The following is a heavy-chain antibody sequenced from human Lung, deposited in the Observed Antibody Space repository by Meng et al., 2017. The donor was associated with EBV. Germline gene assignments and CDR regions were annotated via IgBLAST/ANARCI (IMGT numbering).Heavy chain of an antibody. CDR1: GFTFSSYG. D-gene: IGHD1-26*01. V-gene: IGHV3-30*03. J-gene: IGHJ4*02. CDR2: ISYDGSNK. CDR3: STNSGVTRPFDY. Sequence: VGLVGCVVQAGRSLRLSCASSGFTFSSYGMYWVRQAPGKGLEWVAVISYDGSNKYYADSVKGRFTISRDNSKNTLYLQMNSLRAEDTAVYYCSTNSGVTRPFDYWGQGTLVTVSS.